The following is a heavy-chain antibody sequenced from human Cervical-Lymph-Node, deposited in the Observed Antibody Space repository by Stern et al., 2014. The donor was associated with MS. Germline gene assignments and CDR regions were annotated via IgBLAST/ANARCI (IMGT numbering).Heavy chain of an antibody. CDR3: TRSSLQGDQHSFAV. CDR1: GYTFTYQY. V-gene: IGHV1-45*02. Sequence: VQLVESGAEVKKTGSSVMISCRASGYTFTYQYLHWVRQAPGQAPEWMGWITPYNGNTGYAQKFRGRLTITRDPSLDPVHMHLSGLRSEDTAIYYCTRSSLQGDQHSFAVWGQGTLVTVSS. D-gene: IGHD2-2*01. CDR2: ITPYNGNT. J-gene: IGHJ3*01.